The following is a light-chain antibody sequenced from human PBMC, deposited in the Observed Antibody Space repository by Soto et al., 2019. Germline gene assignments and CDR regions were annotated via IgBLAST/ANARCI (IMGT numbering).Light chain of an antibody. CDR3: QQYDTSPWT. CDR1: QSVSSY. J-gene: IGKJ1*01. Sequence: EIVMTQSPATLSVSPGERATLSCRASQSVSSYLAWYQQKPGQAPRLLIYDASSRATGIPARFSGSVSGADFTLIISRLEPEDSAVYYCQQYDTSPWTFGQGTKVDIK. V-gene: IGKV3-20*01. CDR2: DAS.